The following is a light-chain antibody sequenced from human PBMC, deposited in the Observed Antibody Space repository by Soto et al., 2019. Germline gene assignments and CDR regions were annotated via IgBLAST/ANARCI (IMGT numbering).Light chain of an antibody. CDR2: GAS. V-gene: IGKV3-20*01. Sequence: EIVLTQSPGTLYLSPGERATLSCRASQSVSNNYLAWYQQKPGQAPRLLIYGASNRATGTPDRFSGSGSGTDFTLTISRLEPEDFAVYYCPQYGSSGTFGQGTKVDIK. CDR3: PQYGSSGT. CDR1: QSVSNNY. J-gene: IGKJ1*01.